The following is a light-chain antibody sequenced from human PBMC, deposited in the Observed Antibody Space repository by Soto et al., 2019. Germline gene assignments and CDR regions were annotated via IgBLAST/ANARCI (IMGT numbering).Light chain of an antibody. J-gene: IGKJ1*01. Sequence: EIVMTQSPTILSVSPGERATLSCRASQSGSSTLAWYQQKPGQPPRLLMDGVYTRAPGTPARFSGSGSGTEFTLTISSLQSEDSAVYYCQQYDKWPPRTFGQGTKVEIK. CDR1: QSGSST. CDR2: GVY. CDR3: QQYDKWPPRT. V-gene: IGKV3D-15*01.